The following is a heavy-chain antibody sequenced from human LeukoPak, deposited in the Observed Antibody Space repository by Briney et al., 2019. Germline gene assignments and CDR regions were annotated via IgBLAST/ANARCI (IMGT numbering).Heavy chain of an antibody. D-gene: IGHD3-22*01. CDR2: IYYSGST. CDR3: AREAQGYDSSGFDP. Sequence: PSETLSLTCTVSGGSISSYYWSWIRPPPGKGLEWIGYIYYSGSTNYNPSLKSRVTISVDTSKNQFSLKLSSVTAADTAVYYCAREAQGYDSSGFDPWGQGTLVTVSS. V-gene: IGHV4-59*01. J-gene: IGHJ5*02. CDR1: GGSISSYY.